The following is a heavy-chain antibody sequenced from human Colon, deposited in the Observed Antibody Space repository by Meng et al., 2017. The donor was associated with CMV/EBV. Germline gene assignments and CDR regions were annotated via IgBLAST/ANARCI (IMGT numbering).Heavy chain of an antibody. CDR3: AKGKDMYSSGWFIDS. CDR1: GFTFSDHA. CDR2: IRHGGNNY. Sequence: GESLKISCAASGFTFSDHAMSWVRQAPGKGLEWVAFIRHGGNNYYYADSVKGRFTIPRDNSKNTLYLQMNSLRAEDTAVYFCAKGKDMYSSGWFIDSWGQEHWSPSPQ. D-gene: IGHD6-19*01. J-gene: IGHJ5*01. V-gene: IGHV3-30*02.